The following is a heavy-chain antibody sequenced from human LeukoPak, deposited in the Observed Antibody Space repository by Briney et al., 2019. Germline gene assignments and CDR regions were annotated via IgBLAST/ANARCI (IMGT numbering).Heavy chain of an antibody. Sequence: PGRSLRLSCAASGFTFSSYNMNWVRQAPGKGLEWVSYISSSSSTTNYADSLKGRFTISRDNAKNSLYLQMNSVRAEDTAVYYCARDGAIGGQGTLVTVSS. CDR1: GFTFSSYN. CDR3: ARDGAI. CDR2: ISSSSSTT. D-gene: IGHD2-2*02. J-gene: IGHJ4*02. V-gene: IGHV3-48*01.